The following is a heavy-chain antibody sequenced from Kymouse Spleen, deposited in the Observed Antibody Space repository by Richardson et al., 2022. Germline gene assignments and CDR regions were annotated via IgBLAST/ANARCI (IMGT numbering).Heavy chain of an antibody. D-gene: IGHD6-6*01. CDR2: INHSGST. Sequence: QVQLQQWGAGLLKPSETLSLTCAVYGGSFSGYYWSWIRQPPGKGLEWIGEINHSGSTNYNPSLKSRVTISVDTSKNQFSLKLSSVTAADTAVYYCARGRSIAARLYFDYWGQGTLVTVSS. V-gene: IGHV4-34*01. CDR3: ARGRSIAARLYFDY. J-gene: IGHJ4*02. CDR1: GGSFSGYY.